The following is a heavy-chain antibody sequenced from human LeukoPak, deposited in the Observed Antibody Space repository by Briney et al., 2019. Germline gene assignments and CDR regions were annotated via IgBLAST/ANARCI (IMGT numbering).Heavy chain of an antibody. CDR1: GYTLTELS. CDR3: ATRTVDTAPYYYYYYMDV. Sequence: ASVKVSCKVSGYTLTELSMHWVRQAPGKGLEWMGGFDPEDGETIYAQKFQGRVTMTEATSTDTAYMELSSLRSEDTAVYYCATRTVDTAPYYYYYYMDVWGKGTTVTVSS. V-gene: IGHV1-24*01. D-gene: IGHD5-18*01. J-gene: IGHJ6*03. CDR2: FDPEDGET.